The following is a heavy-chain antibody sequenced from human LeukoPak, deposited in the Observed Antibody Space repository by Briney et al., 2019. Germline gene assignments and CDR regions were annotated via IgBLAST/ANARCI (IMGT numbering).Heavy chain of an antibody. Sequence: SETLSLTCAVYGGPFSGYYWSWIRQPPGKGLEWIGEINYSGSTNYNPSLKSRVTISVDTSKHQFSLKLSSVTAADTAVYYCARASYYGSGSFDYWGQGTLVTVSS. D-gene: IGHD3-10*01. CDR2: INYSGST. J-gene: IGHJ4*02. CDR3: ARASYYGSGSFDY. V-gene: IGHV4-34*01. CDR1: GGPFSGYY.